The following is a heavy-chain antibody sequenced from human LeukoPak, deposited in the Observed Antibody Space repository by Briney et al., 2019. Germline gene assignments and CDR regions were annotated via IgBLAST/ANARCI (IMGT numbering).Heavy chain of an antibody. CDR3: AREGSDFWSHYPDFDY. Sequence: PGGSLRFSCAASGFTFSSYWMSWVRQAPGKGLEWVANIKQDGSEKYYVDSVKGRFTISRDNAKNSLYLQMNSLRAEDTAVYYCAREGSDFWSHYPDFDYRGQGTLVTVSS. V-gene: IGHV3-7*01. D-gene: IGHD3-3*01. CDR2: IKQDGSEK. CDR1: GFTFSSYW. J-gene: IGHJ4*02.